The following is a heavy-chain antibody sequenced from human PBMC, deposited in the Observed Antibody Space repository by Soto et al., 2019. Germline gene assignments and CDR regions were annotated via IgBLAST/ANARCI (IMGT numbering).Heavy chain of an antibody. CDR2: INTYNGNT. D-gene: IGHD3-16*01. V-gene: IGHV1-18*01. J-gene: IGHJ6*02. CDR1: GYTFTRYG. Sequence: QVQLVQSGAEVKNPEASVKVYCKASGYTFTRYGIGWARQAPGQGLEWMGWINTYNGNTNYAQNVQGRVTLTTDTSTSTAYMELRSLRSNDTAIYYCAMVDVYVTPSPQDVWGQGTTVISSS. CDR3: AMVDVYVTPSPQDV.